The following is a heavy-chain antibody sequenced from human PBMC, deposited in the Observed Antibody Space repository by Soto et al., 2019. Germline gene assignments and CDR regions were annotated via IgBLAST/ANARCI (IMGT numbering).Heavy chain of an antibody. D-gene: IGHD3-9*01. Sequence: VASVKVSCKASGYTFTSYAMHWVRQAPGQRLEWMGWINAGNGNTKYSQKFQGRDTITRDTSASTAYMELSSLRSEDTAVYYCARSHSRYGNWFDPWGQGXLVTVYS. V-gene: IGHV1-3*01. CDR1: GYTFTSYA. CDR2: INAGNGNT. J-gene: IGHJ5*02. CDR3: ARSHSRYGNWFDP.